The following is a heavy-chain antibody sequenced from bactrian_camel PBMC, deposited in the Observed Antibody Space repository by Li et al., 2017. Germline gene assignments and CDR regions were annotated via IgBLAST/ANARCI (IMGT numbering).Heavy chain of an antibody. CDR1: FNDCA. CDR3: AADCGDYGLGTANNY. V-gene: IGHV3S55*01. J-gene: IGHJ4*01. Sequence: HVQLVESGGGSVQAGGSIFNDCAMGWYRQGPRNERAWSERELVASISPDGTTTYADSVKGRFTISRSMVKNTLYLQMDNLQIDDTGLYTCAADCGDYGLGTANNYWGQGTQVTVS. D-gene: IGHD4*01. CDR2: ISPDGTT.